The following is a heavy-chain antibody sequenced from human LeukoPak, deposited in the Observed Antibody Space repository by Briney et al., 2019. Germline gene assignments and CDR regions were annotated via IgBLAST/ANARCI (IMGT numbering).Heavy chain of an antibody. Sequence: SETLSLTCTVSGYSISSGYYWGWIRQPPGKGLEWIGSIYHSGSTYYNPSLKSRVTISVDTSKNQFSLKLSSVTAADTAVYYCARQGNTVTTNWFDPWGQGTLVTVSS. CDR2: IYHSGST. V-gene: IGHV4-38-2*02. CDR1: GYSISSGYY. CDR3: ARQGNTVTTNWFDP. J-gene: IGHJ5*02. D-gene: IGHD4-11*01.